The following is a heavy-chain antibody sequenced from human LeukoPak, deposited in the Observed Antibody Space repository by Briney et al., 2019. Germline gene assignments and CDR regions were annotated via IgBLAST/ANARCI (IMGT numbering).Heavy chain of an antibody. CDR3: ATDRKVGTWDPRFNY. J-gene: IGHJ4*02. CDR2: IRQDDSEK. Sequence: GGSLRLSCAASGFTLSDYCVMWVRHAPGEGRGWVGDIRQDDSEKNYVDSVKGRFTISRDNAKSSLYLQMNSLRAEDTAIYYCATDRKVGTWDPRFNYWGQGTLVTVSS. D-gene: IGHD4-23*01. CDR1: GFTLSDYC. V-gene: IGHV3-7*01.